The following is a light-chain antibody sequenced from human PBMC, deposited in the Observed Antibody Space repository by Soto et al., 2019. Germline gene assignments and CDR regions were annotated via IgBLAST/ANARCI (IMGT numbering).Light chain of an antibody. CDR2: GAS. Sequence: EIVLTRSPGTLSLSPGERATLSCRASQSVSSSYLAWYQQKPGQAPRLLIYGASSRATGIPDRFSGSGSGTDFTLTISRLEPEDFAVYYCQQYGSSPLFTFG. CDR3: QQYGSSPLFT. CDR1: QSVSSSY. J-gene: IGKJ3*01. V-gene: IGKV3-20*01.